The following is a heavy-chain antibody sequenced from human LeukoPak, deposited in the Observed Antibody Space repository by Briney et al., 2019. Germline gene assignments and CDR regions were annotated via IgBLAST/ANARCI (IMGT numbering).Heavy chain of an antibody. CDR2: ISNSGGT. CDR1: PGSMDSGLYY. V-gene: IGHV4-61*02. CDR3: ARETRDIYSPSWGLYDTYYYIDA. D-gene: IGHD5/OR15-5a*01. J-gene: IGHJ6*03. Sequence: PSETLSLTCAVSPGSMDSGLYYWTWIRQPAGKGLEWIGRISNSGGTAYNPSLRSRVTITLDTSKNHLSLKVTSVTAADTAVYYCARETRDIYSPSWGLYDTYYYIDAWGKGTTVTVSS.